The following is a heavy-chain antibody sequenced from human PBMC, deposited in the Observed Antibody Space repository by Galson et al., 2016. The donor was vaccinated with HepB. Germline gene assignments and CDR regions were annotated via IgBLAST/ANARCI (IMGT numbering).Heavy chain of an antibody. CDR3: ARGAYSSFDI. CDR1: GDSVSNNHAA. CDR2: TYRGSN. Sequence: CAISGDSVSNNHAAWNWIRQSPSRGLEWLGRTYRGSNQYAASMRGRIAINSDTSTNQFSLQLSSVTPEDTGLYYCARGAYSSFDIWGQGTMATVSS. J-gene: IGHJ3*02. D-gene: IGHD2-15*01. V-gene: IGHV6-1*01.